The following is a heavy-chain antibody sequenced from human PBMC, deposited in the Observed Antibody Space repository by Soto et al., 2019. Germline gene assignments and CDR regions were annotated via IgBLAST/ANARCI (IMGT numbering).Heavy chain of an antibody. D-gene: IGHD3-10*01. CDR3: ARAGAFYYMDV. Sequence: QVQLVQSEAEVKTPGASVKVSCKASGYAFINYGINWVRQAPGQGLEWMGWISAYDCDTDYAQKLQGIVTMTTDTATSTAYMVLASLSSDDTVVYYCARAGAFYYMDVWGKGTTVNVSS. V-gene: IGHV1-18*01. CDR1: GYAFINYG. CDR2: ISAYDCDT. J-gene: IGHJ6*03.